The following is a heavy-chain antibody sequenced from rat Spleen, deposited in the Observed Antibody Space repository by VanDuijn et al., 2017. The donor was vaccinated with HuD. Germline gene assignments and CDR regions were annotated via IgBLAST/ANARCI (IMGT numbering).Heavy chain of an antibody. D-gene: IGHD4-3*01. CDR1: GFTFSDYY. J-gene: IGHJ3*01. CDR2: ISSDGGRN. CDR3: VRQDTSGYSNWFTY. V-gene: IGHV5-7*01. Sequence: EVQLVESGGGLVQPGRSLKLSCAASGFTFSDYYMAWVRQAPTKGLEWVATISSDGGRNFYRDSVKGRFTVSRENAESTLYLLMDSLRSEDTATYYCVRQDTSGYSNWFTYWGQGTLVTVSS.